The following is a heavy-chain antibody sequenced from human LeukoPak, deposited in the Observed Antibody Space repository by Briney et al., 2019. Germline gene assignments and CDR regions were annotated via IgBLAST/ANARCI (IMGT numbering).Heavy chain of an antibody. CDR2: VYHTGST. CDR1: GGSINNYY. D-gene: IGHD3-3*01. V-gene: IGHV4-59*01. CDR3: TRDRLGGAVASWIPDY. J-gene: IGHJ4*02. Sequence: SETLSLTCSVSGGSINNYYWSWIRQAPEKRLERIGSVYHTGSTDYNPSLRSPVTISVDTSKNHFSLKVTSVTAADTAIYYCTRDRLGGAVASWIPDYWGQGILVTVSS.